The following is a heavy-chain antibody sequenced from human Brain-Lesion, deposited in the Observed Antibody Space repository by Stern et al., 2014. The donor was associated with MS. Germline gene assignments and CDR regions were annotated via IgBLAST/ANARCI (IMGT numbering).Heavy chain of an antibody. V-gene: IGHV3-74*02. Sequence: EVQLVESGGGLDQPGGSLRLSWAASGFTFSGYWMYWVRQAHGKGLEWVSRINSDGSSATDADTVKGRVTVSSDNTKQKGDLQTHSLRVEDTAVYYCAIYLQSHGSGHFDYWGQGTLVTVSS. CDR2: INSDGSSA. J-gene: IGHJ4*02. CDR3: AIYLQSHGSGHFDY. D-gene: IGHD3-10*01. CDR1: GFTFSGYW.